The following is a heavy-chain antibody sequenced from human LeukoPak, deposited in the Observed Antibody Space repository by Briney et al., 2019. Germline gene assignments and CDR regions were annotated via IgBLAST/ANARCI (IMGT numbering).Heavy chain of an antibody. CDR2: ISANGINT. D-gene: IGHD3-10*01. Sequence: GGSLRLSCVASGFTFSNHAMNWVRQAPGKGLEWVSSISANGINTYYADSVKGRFTISRDNSKNTLYLQMNSLRAEDAAVYYCARLWGFGELFRAFDIWGQGTMVTVSS. J-gene: IGHJ3*02. CDR1: GFTFSNHA. V-gene: IGHV3-23*01. CDR3: ARLWGFGELFRAFDI.